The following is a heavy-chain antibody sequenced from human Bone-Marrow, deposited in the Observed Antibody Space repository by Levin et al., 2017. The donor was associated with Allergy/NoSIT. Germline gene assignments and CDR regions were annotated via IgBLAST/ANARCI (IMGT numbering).Heavy chain of an antibody. D-gene: IGHD2-8*02. CDR1: GYTFTSYG. V-gene: IGHV1-18*01. CDR3: ATNIALSGGGNWFDP. J-gene: IGHJ5*02. Sequence: ASVKVSCKASGYTFTSYGISWVRQAPGQGLEWMGWISGYNGNTNYAQNLQGRVTMTTDTSTSTAYMELRSLRYDDTAVYYCATNIALSGGGNWFDPWGQGTLVTVSS. CDR2: ISGYNGNT.